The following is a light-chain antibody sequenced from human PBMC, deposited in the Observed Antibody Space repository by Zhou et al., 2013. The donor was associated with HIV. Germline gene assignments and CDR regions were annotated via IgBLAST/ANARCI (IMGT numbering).Light chain of an antibody. CDR3: QQRSTSLT. V-gene: IGKV3-11*01. Sequence: EIVLTQSPATLSLSPGERATLSCTASQSVRSYLAWYQQKPGQAPRLLIFGASNRATGIPARFSGSGSGTDFTLTISRLEPEDFAVYYCQQRSTSLTFGGGTRVEIK. CDR1: QSVRSY. CDR2: GAS. J-gene: IGKJ4*01.